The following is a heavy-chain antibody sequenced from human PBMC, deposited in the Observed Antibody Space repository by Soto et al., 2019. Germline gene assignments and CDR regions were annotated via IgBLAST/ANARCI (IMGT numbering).Heavy chain of an antibody. Sequence: LRLSCAASGFTFSSYSMNWVRQAPGKGLEWVSSISSSSSYIYYADSVKGRFTISRDNAKNSLYLQMNSLRAEDTAVYYCARAPVDDAVDIWGQGTMVTVSS. CDR1: GFTFSSYS. CDR3: ARAPVDDAVDI. V-gene: IGHV3-21*01. CDR2: ISSSSSYI. J-gene: IGHJ3*02.